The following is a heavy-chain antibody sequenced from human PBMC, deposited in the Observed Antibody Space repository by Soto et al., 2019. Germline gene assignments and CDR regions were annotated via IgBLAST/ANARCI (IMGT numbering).Heavy chain of an antibody. CDR2: INPSGGST. Sequence: QVQLVQSGAEVKKPGASVKVSCKASGYTFTSYYMHWVRQAPGQGLEWMGIINPSGGSTSYAQKFQGRVSMTRDTSTSTVYRELSSLRSEDTAVYYCARDRSSSSNYYYGMDVWGQGTTVTVSS. J-gene: IGHJ6*02. CDR3: ARDRSSSSNYYYGMDV. V-gene: IGHV1-46*01. D-gene: IGHD6-13*01. CDR1: GYTFTSYY.